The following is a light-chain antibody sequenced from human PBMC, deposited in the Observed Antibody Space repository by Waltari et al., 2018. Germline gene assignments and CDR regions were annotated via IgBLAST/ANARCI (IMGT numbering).Light chain of an antibody. CDR2: WAS. Sequence: DIVMTQSPDSLAVSLGERPTINRKSSPSVLYRSDNRNSLAWYQQKPGQPPELLIYWASTRESGVPDRFSGSGSGTDFTLTISSLQAEDVAVYYCQQYYTTPFTFGPGTKVDI. CDR3: QQYYTTPFT. CDR1: PSVLYRSDNRNS. J-gene: IGKJ3*01. V-gene: IGKV4-1*01.